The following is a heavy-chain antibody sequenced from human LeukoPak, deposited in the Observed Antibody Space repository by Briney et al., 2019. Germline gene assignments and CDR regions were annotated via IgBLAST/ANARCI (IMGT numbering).Heavy chain of an antibody. V-gene: IGHV3-74*01. CDR3: AKDMGTGALDAFDI. CDR2: INSDGSIT. D-gene: IGHD2-8*02. Sequence: PGGSLRLSCAASGFTFSSYWMHWVRQAPGKGLVWVSRINSDGSITTYADSVKGRFTISRDNAKNSLYLQMNSLRAEDTALYYCAKDMGTGALDAFDIWGQGTMVTVSS. J-gene: IGHJ3*02. CDR1: GFTFSSYW.